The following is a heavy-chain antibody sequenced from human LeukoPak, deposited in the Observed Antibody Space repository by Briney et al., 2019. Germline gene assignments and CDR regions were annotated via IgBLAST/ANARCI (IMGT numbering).Heavy chain of an antibody. CDR3: ARHSPGAAADYYFDY. Sequence: SETLSLTCAVSGGSISSGGYSWSWIRQPPGKGLEWIGYIYHSGSTYYNPSLKSRVTISVDTSKNQFSLKLSSVTAADTAVYYCARHSPGAAADYYFDYWGQGTLVTVSS. D-gene: IGHD6-13*01. CDR1: GGSISSGGYS. J-gene: IGHJ4*02. V-gene: IGHV4-30-2*03. CDR2: IYHSGST.